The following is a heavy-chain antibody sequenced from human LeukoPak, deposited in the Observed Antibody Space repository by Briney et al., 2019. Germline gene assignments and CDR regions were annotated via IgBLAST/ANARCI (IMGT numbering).Heavy chain of an antibody. Sequence: ASVKVSCKASGYTFTSYGISWVRQAPGQGLEWMEWISVYNGNTNYAQKLQGRVTMTTDTSTSTAYMELRSLRSDDTAVYYCARDLGDIVVVPAAISLPWGQGTLVTVSS. V-gene: IGHV1-18*01. D-gene: IGHD2-2*01. CDR3: ARDLGDIVVVPAAISLP. CDR2: ISVYNGNT. J-gene: IGHJ5*02. CDR1: GYTFTSYG.